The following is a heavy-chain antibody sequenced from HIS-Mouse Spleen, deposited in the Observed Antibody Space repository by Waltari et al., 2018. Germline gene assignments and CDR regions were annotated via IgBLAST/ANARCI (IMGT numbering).Heavy chain of an antibody. CDR3: AKDRGSPLYFDY. CDR2: ISYDGMNQ. Sequence: QVQLVESGGGVVQPGRSVRLSCAASGFTFSSYGMPWVRQAPGKGLEWVAVISYDGMNQYYADSVKGRFTSSRDNSKNTLYLQMNSLRAEDTAVYYCAKDRGSPLYFDYWGQGTLVTVSS. V-gene: IGHV3-30*18. D-gene: IGHD1-26*01. CDR1: GFTFSSYG. J-gene: IGHJ4*02.